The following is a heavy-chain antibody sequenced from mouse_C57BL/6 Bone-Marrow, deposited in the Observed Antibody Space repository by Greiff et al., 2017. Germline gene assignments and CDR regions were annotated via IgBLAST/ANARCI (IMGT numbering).Heavy chain of an antibody. J-gene: IGHJ3*01. V-gene: IGHV1-55*01. CDR3: SCAGPSWFAY. Sequence: VQLKQPGAELAKPGASVKMSCKASGYTFTSYWITWVKQRPGQGLEWIGDIYPGSGSTYYNEKFKSKATLTVDTSSSTACMQLRSLTSEDSAVYYCSCAGPSWFAYWGQGTLVTVSA. CDR2: IYPGSGST. CDR1: GYTFTSYW.